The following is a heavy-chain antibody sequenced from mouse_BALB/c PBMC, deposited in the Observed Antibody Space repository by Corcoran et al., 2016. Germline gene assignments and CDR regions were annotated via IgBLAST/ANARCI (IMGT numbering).Heavy chain of an antibody. CDR1: GYTFTNYG. V-gene: IGHV9-3-1*01. Sequence: QIQLVQSGPELKKPGETVKISCKASGYTFTNYGMNWVKQAPGKGLKWMGWINTYTGEPTYADDFKGRFAFSLETSASTAYLQINNLKNEDTATYFCARGLPYFFDYWGQGTTLTVPS. J-gene: IGHJ2*01. D-gene: IGHD2-2*01. CDR2: INTYTGEP. CDR3: ARGLPYFFDY.